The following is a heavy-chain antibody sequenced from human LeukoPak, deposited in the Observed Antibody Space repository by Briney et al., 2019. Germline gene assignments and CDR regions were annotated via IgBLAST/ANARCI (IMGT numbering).Heavy chain of an antibody. CDR1: GGSISSYY. D-gene: IGHD3-10*01. CDR3: ARGPGREEDWFDP. Sequence: SETLSLTCTVSGGSISSYYWSWIRQPPGKGLEWIGNIYYSGSTNYNPSLKSRVTISVDTSKNQFSLKLSSVTAADTAVYYCARGPGREEDWFDPWGQGTLVTVSS. CDR2: IYYSGST. V-gene: IGHV4-59*01. J-gene: IGHJ5*02.